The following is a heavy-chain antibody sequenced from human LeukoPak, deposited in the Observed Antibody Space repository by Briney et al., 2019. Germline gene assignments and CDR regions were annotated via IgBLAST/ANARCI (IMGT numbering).Heavy chain of an antibody. J-gene: IGHJ2*01. CDR1: GGSIISYY. V-gene: IGHV4-59*12. CDR2: IYDSTRI. Sequence: SETLSLTCTVSGGSIISYYWTWVRQPPGKGLEWIGYIYDSTRIHYNPSLESRMTLSLDTSKNHFSLKLSSVTAADTAVYYCARVAQKLERIAVAGTSEWRANWYFDLWGRGTLVTVSS. D-gene: IGHD6-19*01. CDR3: ARVAQKLERIAVAGTSEWRANWYFDL.